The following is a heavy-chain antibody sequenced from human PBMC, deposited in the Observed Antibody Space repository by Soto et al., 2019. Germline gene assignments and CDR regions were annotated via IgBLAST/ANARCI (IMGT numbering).Heavy chain of an antibody. V-gene: IGHV4-59*01. J-gene: IGHJ6*02. CDR2: IYYSGST. D-gene: IGHD3-16*01. Sequence: PSETLSLTCTVSGGSISSYYWSWIRQPPGKGLEWIGYIYYSGSTNYNPSLKSRVTISVDTSKNQFSLKLSSVTAADTAVYYCARGGGPASYYYGMDVWSQGTTVTAP. CDR1: GGSISSYY. CDR3: ARGGGPASYYYGMDV.